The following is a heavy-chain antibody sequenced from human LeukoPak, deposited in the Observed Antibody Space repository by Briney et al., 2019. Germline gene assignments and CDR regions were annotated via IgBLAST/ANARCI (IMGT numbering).Heavy chain of an antibody. D-gene: IGHD3-9*01. CDR1: GFIFSNYA. V-gene: IGHV3-23*01. J-gene: IGHJ4*02. CDR2: ISGRSDNT. CDR3: AKWGDYDVLTGYYVSDF. Sequence: PRASLRLSRAASGFIFSNYAMYWVRQAPGKGLEWVSAISGRSDNTYYADSVKGRFTLSRDSSKNTLYLQMNSLRADDTAVYYCAKWGDYDVLTGYYVSDFWGQGTLVTVSS.